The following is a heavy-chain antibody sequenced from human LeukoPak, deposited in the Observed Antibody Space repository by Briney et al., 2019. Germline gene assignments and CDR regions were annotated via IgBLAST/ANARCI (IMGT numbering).Heavy chain of an antibody. CDR3: ARVQSRLSWFDP. CDR1: GGSISHYY. J-gene: IGHJ5*02. Sequence: PSETLSLTCTVSGGSISHYYWTWIRQPPGKGLEWIGYIYYSDVANYNPSLKSRVSISVDTSKNQFSLKLTSVTAADTAVYYCARVQSRLSWFDPWGQGTLVTVSS. CDR2: IYYSDVA. V-gene: IGHV4-59*12.